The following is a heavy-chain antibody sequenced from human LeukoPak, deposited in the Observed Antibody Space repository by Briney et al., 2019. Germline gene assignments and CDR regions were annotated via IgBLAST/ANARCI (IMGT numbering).Heavy chain of an antibody. V-gene: IGHV3-43D*03. CDR3: AKDPGVYGRNFDY. CDR1: GFAFGSEA. D-gene: IGHD5/OR15-5a*01. Sequence: GGSLRLSCAVSGFAFGSEAMHWVRQAPGKGLEWVSLISWNGGSTYYVDSVKGRFTISRDNSKNSLYLQMNSLRAEDTALYYCAKDPGVYGRNFDYWGQGTLVTVSS. CDR2: ISWNGGST. J-gene: IGHJ4*02.